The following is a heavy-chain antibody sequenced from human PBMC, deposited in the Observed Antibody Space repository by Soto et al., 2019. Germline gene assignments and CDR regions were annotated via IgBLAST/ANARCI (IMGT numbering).Heavy chain of an antibody. CDR2: ISYSGGST. D-gene: IGHD3-22*01. V-gene: IGHV3-23*01. Sequence: GGSLRLSCGASGFTFRSYAMSWVRQAPGKGLEWVSVISYSGGSTYYADSVKGRFTISRDNSKNTLYLQMSSLRAEDTAVYYCAKVRYYDSNGDIPRGFEYWGRGTLVTVSS. CDR3: AKVRYYDSNGDIPRGFEY. J-gene: IGHJ4*02. CDR1: GFTFRSYA.